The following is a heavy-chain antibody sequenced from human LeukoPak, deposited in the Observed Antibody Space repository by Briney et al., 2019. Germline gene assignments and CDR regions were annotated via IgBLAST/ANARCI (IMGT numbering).Heavy chain of an antibody. J-gene: IGHJ4*02. Sequence: SETLSLACTVSGGSISSSSYYWGWIRQPPGKGLEWIGSVYYTGASYYNPSLKSRVTISIDTSKKHFSLKLTSVTAADTAVYYCARGAPPQNWGQGTLVTVSS. CDR3: ARGAPPQN. V-gene: IGHV4-39*07. CDR1: GGSISSSSYY. CDR2: VYYTGAS.